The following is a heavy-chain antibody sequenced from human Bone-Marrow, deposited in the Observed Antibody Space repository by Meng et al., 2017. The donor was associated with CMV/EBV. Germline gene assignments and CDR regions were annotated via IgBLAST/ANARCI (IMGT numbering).Heavy chain of an antibody. J-gene: IGHJ4*02. D-gene: IGHD6-19*01. CDR2: IYPSGLT. CDR3: ARERIEVVGTASDF. CDR1: GGSISSTDQY. Sequence: SGGSISSTDQYWSWIRQHPGKGLEWIGYIYPSGLTYYNPSLKSRVIISIDTSKNQFSLKLNSVTAADTAAYYCARERIEVVGTASDFWGQGTLVTSPQ. V-gene: IGHV4-31*02.